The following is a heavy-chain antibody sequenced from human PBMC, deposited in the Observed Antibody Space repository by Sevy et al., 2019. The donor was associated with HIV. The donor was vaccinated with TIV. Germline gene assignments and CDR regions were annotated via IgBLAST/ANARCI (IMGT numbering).Heavy chain of an antibody. CDR2: STGSGSST. V-gene: IGHV3-23*01. CDR1: GFTFNFYA. J-gene: IGHJ5*02. D-gene: IGHD4-4*01. CDR3: AKEHDNSWFDP. Sequence: GGSLRLSCAASGFTFNFYAMTWVRQAPGKGLEWVSSSTGSGSSTYYADSVKGRFTISTDNSKNTLYLQMNSLRAEDTAVYYCAKEHDNSWFDPWGQGTLVTVSS.